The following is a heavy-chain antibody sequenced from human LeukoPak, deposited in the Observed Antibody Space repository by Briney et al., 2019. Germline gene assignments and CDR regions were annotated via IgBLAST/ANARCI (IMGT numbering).Heavy chain of an antibody. CDR3: AKDRDIVATIFDY. CDR1: GFTFSSYA. CDR2: ISGSGGST. D-gene: IGHD5-12*01. J-gene: IGHJ4*02. Sequence: GGSLRLPCAASGFTFSSYAMSWVRQAPGKGLEWVSAISGSGGSTYYADSVKGRFTVSRDNSKNTLYLQMNSLRAEDTAVYYCAKDRDIVATIFDYWGQGTLVTVSS. V-gene: IGHV3-23*01.